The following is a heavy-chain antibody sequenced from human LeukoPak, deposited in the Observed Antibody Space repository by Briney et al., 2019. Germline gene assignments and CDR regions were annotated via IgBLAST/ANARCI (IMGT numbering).Heavy chain of an antibody. CDR2: IWYDGSNK. J-gene: IGHJ6*02. CDR1: GFTFSSYG. V-gene: IGHV3-33*01. Sequence: GGSLRLSCAASGFTFSSYGMHWVRQAPGKGLEWVAVIWYDGSNKYYADSVKGRFTISRDNSKNTLYLQMNSLRAEDTAVYYCARLEDSSGWYGSSYYYYGMDVWGQGTTVTVSS. D-gene: IGHD6-19*01. CDR3: ARLEDSSGWYGSSYYYYGMDV.